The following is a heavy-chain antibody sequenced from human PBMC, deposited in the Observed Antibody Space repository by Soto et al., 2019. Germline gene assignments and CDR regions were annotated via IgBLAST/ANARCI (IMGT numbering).Heavy chain of an antibody. CDR3: ASGIQLWLRRINDGYSG. J-gene: IGHJ1*01. V-gene: IGHV1-69*14. CDR2: IIPMFGTA. Sequence: QVQLVQSGAEVKKPESSVKVSCKAPGGTFSTYAISWVRQAPGQGLEWMGGIIPMFGTANYAQRFQDRVTMPADKATNTVYLELSSLRSEDTAVYFCASGIQLWLRRINDGYSGWGQGTLVTVSS. CDR1: GGTFSTYA. D-gene: IGHD5-18*01.